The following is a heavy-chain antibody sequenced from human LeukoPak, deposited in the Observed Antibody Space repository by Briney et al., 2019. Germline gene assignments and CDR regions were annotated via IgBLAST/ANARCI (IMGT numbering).Heavy chain of an antibody. CDR1: GGSFSGYY. Sequence: SETLSLTCAVYGGSFSGYYWSWIRQPPGKGLEWIGEINHSGSTNYNPPLKSRVTISVDTSKNQFSLKLSSVTAADTAVYYCARGLGDIAVAGTGDYWGQGTLVTVSS. CDR3: ARGLGDIAVAGTGDY. V-gene: IGHV4-34*01. CDR2: INHSGST. J-gene: IGHJ4*02. D-gene: IGHD6-19*01.